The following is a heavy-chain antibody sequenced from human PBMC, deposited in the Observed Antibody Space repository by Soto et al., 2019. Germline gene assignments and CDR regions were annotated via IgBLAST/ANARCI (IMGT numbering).Heavy chain of an antibody. D-gene: IGHD2-2*01. V-gene: IGHV4-4*07. CDR1: GGSISSYY. J-gene: IGHJ4*02. Sequence: SETLSLTCTVSGGSISSYYWSWIRQPAGKGLQWIGRIYTIGSTNYNPSLKSRVTMSVDTSKNQFSLKLSSVTAADTAVYYCARACSSTSCYDVFDSWGQGTLVTVSS. CDR3: ARACSSTSCYDVFDS. CDR2: IYTIGST.